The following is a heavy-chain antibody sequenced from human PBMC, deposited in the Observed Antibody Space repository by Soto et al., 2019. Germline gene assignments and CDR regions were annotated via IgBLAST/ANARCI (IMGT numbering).Heavy chain of an antibody. CDR2: INHSGSA. CDR1: GGSFSGYY. J-gene: IGHJ6*02. Sequence: PSETLSLTCAVYGGSFSGYYWSWIRQPPGKGLEWIGEINHSGSANYNPSLKSRVTISADTSKNQFSLKLSSVTAADTAVYYCARERFLEWLLRDYYYYYGMDVWGQGTTVTVSS. V-gene: IGHV4-34*01. CDR3: ARERFLEWLLRDYYYYYGMDV. D-gene: IGHD3-3*01.